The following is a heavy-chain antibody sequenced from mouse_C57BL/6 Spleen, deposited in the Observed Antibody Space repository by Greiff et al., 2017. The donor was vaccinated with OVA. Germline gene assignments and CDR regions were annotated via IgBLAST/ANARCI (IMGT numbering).Heavy chain of an antibody. CDR3: ARYGNYVGAMDY. CDR2: IDPSDSYT. Sequence: VKLQQPGAELVRPGTSVKLSCKASGYTFTSYWMHWVKQRPGQGLEWIGVIDPSDSYTNYNQKFKGKATLTVDTSSSTAYMQLSSLTSEDSAVYYCARYGNYVGAMDYWGQGTSVTVSS. D-gene: IGHD2-1*01. CDR1: GYTFTSYW. J-gene: IGHJ4*01. V-gene: IGHV1-59*01.